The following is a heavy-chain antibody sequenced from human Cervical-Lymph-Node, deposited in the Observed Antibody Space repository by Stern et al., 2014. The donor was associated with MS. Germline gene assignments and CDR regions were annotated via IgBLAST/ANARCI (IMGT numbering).Heavy chain of an antibody. CDR3: ARGSGDNWFDP. Sequence: QDQLVQSGAEVKKPGSSGKVSCKSSGGISWVRQAPGQGLEWMGGVIPFVGISNYAQKFQGRVTITADTSTNTTYLHLSRLTSDDTAVYYCARGSGDNWFDPWGQGTLVTVSS. CDR2: VIPFVGIS. D-gene: IGHD3-10*01. CDR1: GG. V-gene: IGHV1-69*04. J-gene: IGHJ5*02.